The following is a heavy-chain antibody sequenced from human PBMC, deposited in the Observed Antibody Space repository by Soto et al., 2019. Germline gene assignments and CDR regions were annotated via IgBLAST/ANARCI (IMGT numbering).Heavy chain of an antibody. CDR2: ISGSGGST. J-gene: IGHJ6*02. CDR3: AKDLTGTEDRYYYYGMDV. Sequence: GGSLRFSCAASGFTFSSYAMSWVRQAPGKGLEWVSAISGSGGSTYYADSVKGRFTISRDNSKNTLYLQMNSLRAEDTAVYYCAKDLTGTEDRYYYYGMDVWGQGTTVTVSS. CDR1: GFTFSSYA. D-gene: IGHD1-20*01. V-gene: IGHV3-23*01.